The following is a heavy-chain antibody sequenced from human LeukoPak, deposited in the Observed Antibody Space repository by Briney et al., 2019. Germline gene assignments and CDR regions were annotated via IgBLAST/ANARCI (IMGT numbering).Heavy chain of an antibody. V-gene: IGHV3-9*01. CDR1: GFIFENFG. CDR3: VKGDWLDN. Sequence: GGSLRLSCSASGFIFENFGMHWVRQAPGKGLEWVSGINWNSGNIIYADSAKGRFTISRDNAKKSIYLQMNSLRIEDTALYYCVKGDWLDNWGQGTLVTVSS. J-gene: IGHJ5*02. D-gene: IGHD1-26*01. CDR2: INWNSGNI.